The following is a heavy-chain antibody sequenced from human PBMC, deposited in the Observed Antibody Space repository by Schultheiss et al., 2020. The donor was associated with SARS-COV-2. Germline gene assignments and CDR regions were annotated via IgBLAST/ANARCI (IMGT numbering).Heavy chain of an antibody. V-gene: IGHV3-33*01. CDR3: ARTASQWRKHYYYYYGMDV. J-gene: IGHJ6*02. Sequence: GGSLRLSCAASGFTFSRYGMHWFRQAPGKGLEWVALIWYDGRNKYYADSVRGRFTISRDNSKNTLYLQMNSLRAEDTAVYYCARTASQWRKHYYYYYGMDVWGQGSTVTVSS. D-gene: IGHD6-19*01. CDR2: IWYDGRNK. CDR1: GFTFSRYG.